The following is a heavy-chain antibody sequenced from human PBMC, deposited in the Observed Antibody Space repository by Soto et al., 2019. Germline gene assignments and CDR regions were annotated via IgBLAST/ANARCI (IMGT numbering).Heavy chain of an antibody. CDR3: ARDLRKYSHGVDV. J-gene: IGHJ6*02. D-gene: IGHD4-4*01. V-gene: IGHV1-2*02. Sequence: ASVKVSCKASGYPFTGPYIYWVRQAPGQGLEWMGWINPSSGGTEFAEKFQGRATVTRDTSVRTVFLELNSLTSDDTGVYFCARDLRKYSHGVDVWGQGTAVTVSS. CDR1: GYPFTGPY. CDR2: INPSSGGT.